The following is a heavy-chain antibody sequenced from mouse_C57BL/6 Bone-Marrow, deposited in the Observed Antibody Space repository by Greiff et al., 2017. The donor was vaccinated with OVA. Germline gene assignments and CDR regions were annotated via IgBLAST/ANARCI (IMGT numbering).Heavy chain of an antibody. CDR2: IDPETGGT. V-gene: IGHV1-15*01. Sequence: VQLQQSGAELVRPGASVTLSCKASGYTFTDYEMHWVKQTPVHGLEWIGAIDPETGGTAYNQKFKGKAILTADKSSSTAYMELRSLTSEDSAVYYCTREMGYGNPAWFAYWGQGTLVTVSA. D-gene: IGHD2-10*02. CDR1: GYTFTDYE. J-gene: IGHJ3*01. CDR3: TREMGYGNPAWFAY.